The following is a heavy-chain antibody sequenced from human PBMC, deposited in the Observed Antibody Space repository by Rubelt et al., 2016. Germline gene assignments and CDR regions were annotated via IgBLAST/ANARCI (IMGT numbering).Heavy chain of an antibody. CDR3: AKYWLYRGGPFDY. J-gene: IGHJ4*02. CDR1: GFTFSSYA. D-gene: IGHD1-26*01. CDR2: ISGSGGRT. V-gene: IGHV3-23*04. Sequence: EVQMVESGGGLVQPGGSLRLSCAASGFTFSSYAMSWVRQAPGKGLERVSAISGSGGRTHYADSVKGRLTISRDNSKNTLYLQMNIRIAEDTAVYYWAKYWLYRGGPFDYWGEGTRGTFSS.